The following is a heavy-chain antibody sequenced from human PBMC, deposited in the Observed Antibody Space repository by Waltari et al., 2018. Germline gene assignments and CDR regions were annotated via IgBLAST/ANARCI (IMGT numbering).Heavy chain of an antibody. CDR1: GFTFSRFG. CDR3: ASQSTTLFDY. J-gene: IGHJ4*02. Sequence: QVQLVESGGGVVQPGRSLRLPGAASGFTFSRFGMPWVRQAPGKGLEWVAVIWHDGSNEYYVDSVKGRFTISRDNSKNTLYLQMNSLRAEDSAVYYCASQSTTLFDYWGQGTLVTVSS. CDR2: IWHDGSNE. D-gene: IGHD2-15*01. V-gene: IGHV3-33*01.